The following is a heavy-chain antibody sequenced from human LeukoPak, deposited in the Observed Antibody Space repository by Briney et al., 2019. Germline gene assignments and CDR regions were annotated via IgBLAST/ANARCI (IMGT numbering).Heavy chain of an antibody. Sequence: SETLSLTCTVSGGSISSSSYYWGWIRQPPGKGLEWSGSIYYSGSTYYNPSLKSRVTISVDTSKNQFSLKLSSVTAADTAVYYCATPYMDVWGKGTTVTVSS. V-gene: IGHV4-39*01. CDR1: GGSISSSSYY. CDR2: IYYSGST. CDR3: ATPYMDV. J-gene: IGHJ6*03.